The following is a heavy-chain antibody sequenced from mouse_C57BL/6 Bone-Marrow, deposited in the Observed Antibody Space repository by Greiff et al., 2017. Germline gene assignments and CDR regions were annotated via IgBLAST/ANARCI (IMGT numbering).Heavy chain of an antibody. CDR2: ISSGSSTI. Sequence: EVMLVESGGGLVKPGGSLKLSCAASGFTFSDYGMHWVRQAPEKGLEWVAYISSGSSTIYYADTVKGRFTISRDNAKNTLFLQMTSLRAEDTAMYYCAPVERWYFDVWGTGTTVTVSS. CDR1: GFTFSDYG. CDR3: APVERWYFDV. D-gene: IGHD1-1*01. V-gene: IGHV5-17*01. J-gene: IGHJ1*03.